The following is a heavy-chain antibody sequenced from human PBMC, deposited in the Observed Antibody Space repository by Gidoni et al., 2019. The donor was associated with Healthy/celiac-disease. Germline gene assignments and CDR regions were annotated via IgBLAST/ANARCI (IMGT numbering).Heavy chain of an antibody. CDR2: IYHSGST. CDR1: GYSIRSGYY. Sequence: QVQLQESGPGLVKPSETLSLTCAVSGYSIRSGYYWGWIRQPPGKGLEWIGSIYHSGSTYYNPSLKSRVTISVDTSKNQFSLKLSSVTAADTAVYYCAREQWLAFDYWGQGTLVTVSS. CDR3: AREQWLAFDY. D-gene: IGHD6-19*01. J-gene: IGHJ4*02. V-gene: IGHV4-38-2*01.